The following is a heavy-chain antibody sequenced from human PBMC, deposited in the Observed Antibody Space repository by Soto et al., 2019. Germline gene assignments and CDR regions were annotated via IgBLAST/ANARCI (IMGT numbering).Heavy chain of an antibody. D-gene: IGHD6-13*01. CDR1: GFSLSTTGMG. Sequence: QITLKESGPPLVKPTQTLTLTCTFSGFSLSTTGMGVGWIRQPPGKALEWLALIYWAGEKRYSPSLKSRLTITKDTSKNQVVLTMTNMYPVDTATYYCANRPWYACEPWGQGILVTVSS. J-gene: IGHJ5*02. CDR3: ANRPWYACEP. CDR2: IYWAGEK. V-gene: IGHV2-5*02.